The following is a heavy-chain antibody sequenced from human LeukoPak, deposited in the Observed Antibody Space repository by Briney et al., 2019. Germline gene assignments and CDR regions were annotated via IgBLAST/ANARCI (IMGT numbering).Heavy chain of an antibody. CDR3: TGDYEGDLAFDI. CDR2: ISSSSTYI. Sequence: GGSLRLSCAASGFSFSNCSMNWARQAPGKGLEWVSSISSSSTYIYYADSLEGRFTISRDNVRNSLYLQMNSLRAEDTAVYYCTGDYEGDLAFDIWGQGTMASVSS. D-gene: IGHD2-21*01. CDR1: GFSFSNCS. J-gene: IGHJ3*02. V-gene: IGHV3-21*01.